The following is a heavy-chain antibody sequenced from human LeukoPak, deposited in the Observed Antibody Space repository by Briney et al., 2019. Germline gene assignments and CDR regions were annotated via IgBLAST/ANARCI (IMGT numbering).Heavy chain of an antibody. J-gene: IGHJ4*02. D-gene: IGHD3-22*01. CDR3: ASLYNYDNNGYSYYFDY. CDR2: IYYSGST. Sequence: ASETLSLTCTVSGGSISSYYWSWIRQPPGKGLEWIGYIYYSGSTNYNPSLKSRATISVDTSKNQFSLKPSSGTAADTAVYYCASLYNYDNNGYSYYFDYWGQGTLVTVSS. V-gene: IGHV4-59*01. CDR1: GGSISSYY.